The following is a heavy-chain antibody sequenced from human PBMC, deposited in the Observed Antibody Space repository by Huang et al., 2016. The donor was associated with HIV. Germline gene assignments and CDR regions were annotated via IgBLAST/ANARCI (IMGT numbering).Heavy chain of an antibody. Sequence: QVQLVQSGAEVKTPGASVKVSCKASGYKFISYDISWVRQAPGQGLEWMGGISVYNGYTNYAQNLQGRVTVTTDTSTNTAYLELRDLRSDDTAIYYCARDFSSGWLDYWGQGTLVIVSS. V-gene: IGHV1-18*01. D-gene: IGHD6-19*01. CDR3: ARDFSSGWLDY. CDR1: GYKFISYD. J-gene: IGHJ4*02. CDR2: ISVYNGYT.